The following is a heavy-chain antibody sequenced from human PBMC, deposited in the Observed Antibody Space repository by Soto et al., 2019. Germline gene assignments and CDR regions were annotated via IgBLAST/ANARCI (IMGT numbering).Heavy chain of an antibody. V-gene: IGHV1-18*01. J-gene: IGHJ4*02. Sequence: ASVKVSCKAYGYTFRNYGITWVRQAPGQGLEWMGWVSAYNRNTNYAQKFQERVTMTTDTSTSTAYMELRSLRSDATAIYFCARALRWSPHYWGQGTPAGVS. CDR2: VSAYNRNT. CDR1: GYTFRNYG. D-gene: IGHD4-17*01. CDR3: ARALRWSPHY.